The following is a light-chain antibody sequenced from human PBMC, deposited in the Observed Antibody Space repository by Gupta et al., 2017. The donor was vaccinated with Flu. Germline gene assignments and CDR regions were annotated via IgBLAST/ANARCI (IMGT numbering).Light chain of an antibody. CDR2: SNT. J-gene: IGLJ3*02. CDR3: QSYDSSLSNWV. Sequence: VTISCTGSSSNIGPDYFVHWYQQFSGAALILLIYSNTPRPSGVPDRFSGTKSGTSASLASTGHQAEDVADYYGQSYDSSLSNWVFGGGTKLTVL. V-gene: IGLV1-40*01. CDR1: SSNIGPDYF.